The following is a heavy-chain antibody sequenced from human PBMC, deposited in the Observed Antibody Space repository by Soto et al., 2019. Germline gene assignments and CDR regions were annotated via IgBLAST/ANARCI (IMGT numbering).Heavy chain of an antibody. CDR2: IYYSGST. J-gene: IGHJ4*02. CDR3: ARGGRRDGYNYDY. Sequence: SETLFLTCTVSGGSVSSGSYYWSWIRQPPGKGLEWIGYIYYSGSTNYNPSLKSRVTISVDTSKNQFSLKLSSVTAADTAVYYCARGGRRDGYNYDYWGQGTLVTVSS. D-gene: IGHD5-12*01. V-gene: IGHV4-61*01. CDR1: GGSVSSGSYY.